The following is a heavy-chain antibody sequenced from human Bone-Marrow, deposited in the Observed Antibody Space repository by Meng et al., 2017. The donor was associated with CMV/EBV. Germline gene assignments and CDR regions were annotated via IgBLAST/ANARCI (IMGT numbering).Heavy chain of an antibody. J-gene: IGHJ6*02. D-gene: IGHD1-26*01. V-gene: IGHV3-7*01. CDR1: GFTFSSYW. Sequence: GGPLRLSCAASGFTFSSYWMSWVRQAPGKGLEWVANIKQDGSEKYYVDSVKGRFTISRDNAKNSLYLQMNSLRAEDTAVYYCARESIVGAYYYYYYGMDVWGQGTTVTVSS. CDR2: IKQDGSEK. CDR3: ARESIVGAYYYYYYGMDV.